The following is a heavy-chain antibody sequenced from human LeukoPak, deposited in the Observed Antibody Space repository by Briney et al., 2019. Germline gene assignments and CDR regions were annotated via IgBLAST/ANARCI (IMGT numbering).Heavy chain of an antibody. CDR1: GFTVSNNW. CDR3: ARDTPMDYYYYYKDV. Sequence: PGGSLRLFCATSGFTVSNNWMLRVRQAPGKGLVWVSRINSDGSSTSYADSVKGRFTISRDNAKNTLYLQMNTLRAEDTAVYYCARDTPMDYYYYYKDVWGKGTTVTVSS. CDR2: INSDGSST. V-gene: IGHV3-74*01. J-gene: IGHJ6*03.